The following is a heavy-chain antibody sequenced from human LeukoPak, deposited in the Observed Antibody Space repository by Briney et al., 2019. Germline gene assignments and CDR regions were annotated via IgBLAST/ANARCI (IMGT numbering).Heavy chain of an antibody. D-gene: IGHD6-19*01. V-gene: IGHV3-74*01. CDR2: VNPQGSET. Sequence: GESLRLSCAASGFTFSSYWMHWVRQAPGKGFVWVSRVNPQGSETSYADSVRGRFTISRDNAKDALHLQMDNLRAEDTAVYYCARARWSSTGWFFGYWGQGTLVTVSS. CDR3: ARARWSSTGWFFGY. J-gene: IGHJ4*02. CDR1: GFTFSSYW.